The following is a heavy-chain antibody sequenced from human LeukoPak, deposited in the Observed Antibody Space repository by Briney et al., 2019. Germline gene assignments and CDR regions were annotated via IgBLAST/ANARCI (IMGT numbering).Heavy chain of an antibody. V-gene: IGHV3-15*01. CDR2: IKSKSDGGTT. CDR1: GFTVSNAW. J-gene: IGHJ4*02. Sequence: GGSLRLSCAASGFTVSNAWMSWVRQAPGKGLGWVGRIKSKSDGGTTDYAAPVKGRFTISRDESKNTLYLQMSNLKTEDTAVYYCARSGAGGTYGGQGPLVTVSS. D-gene: IGHD3-10*01. CDR3: ARSGAGGTY.